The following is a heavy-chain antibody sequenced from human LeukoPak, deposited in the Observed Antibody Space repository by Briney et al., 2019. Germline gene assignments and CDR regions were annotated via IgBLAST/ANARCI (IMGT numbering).Heavy chain of an antibody. V-gene: IGHV3-23*01. J-gene: IGHJ4*02. CDR3: ARAPVTSCRGAFCYPFDI. CDR2: TSSSDSGT. CDR1: GLIFSSYW. Sequence: GGSLRLSCAASGLIFSSYWMHWVRQAPGKGLEWVSATSSSDSGTYHAESVRGRFTISRDNSKNTLYLQMNSLRADDAAVYYCARAPVTSCRGAFCYPFDIWGQGTLVTVSS. D-gene: IGHD2-15*01.